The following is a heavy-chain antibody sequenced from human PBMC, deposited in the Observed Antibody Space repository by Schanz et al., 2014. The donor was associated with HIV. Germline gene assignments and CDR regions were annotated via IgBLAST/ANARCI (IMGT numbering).Heavy chain of an antibody. CDR1: GFKFSEYW. Sequence: EVQLVESGGGFVPPGGSLILSCAASGFKFSEYWMHWVRQVPGKGPVWVSRIETDGITTFYADSVKGRFTISRDNAKNTLYLQMNSLRGEDTAVYYCARGRWLVPGDTNWFDPWGQGTLVTVSS. D-gene: IGHD6-19*01. J-gene: IGHJ5*02. CDR3: ARGRWLVPGDTNWFDP. CDR2: IETDGITT. V-gene: IGHV3-74*01.